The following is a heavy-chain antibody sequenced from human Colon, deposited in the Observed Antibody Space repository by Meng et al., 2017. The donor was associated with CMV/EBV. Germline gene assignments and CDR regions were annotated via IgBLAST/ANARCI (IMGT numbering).Heavy chain of an antibody. Sequence: GESLKISCLASGYIFTTYSIHWVRQAPGKGLEWISYVSGSSRDIYYADSVKGRFSISRDNAKNSVYLQINNLRVEDTAVYYCTRDRFGMDVWGQGTTVTVSS. CDR3: TRDRFGMDV. J-gene: IGHJ6*02. V-gene: IGHV3-21*06. CDR1: GYIFTTYS. CDR2: VSGSSRDI.